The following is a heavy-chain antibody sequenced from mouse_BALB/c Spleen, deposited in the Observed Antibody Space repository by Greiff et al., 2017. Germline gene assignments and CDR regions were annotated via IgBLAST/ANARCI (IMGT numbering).Heavy chain of an antibody. Sequence: VQLQQSGPGLVAPSPSLSITCTVSGFSLTGYDISWFRQPPGKGLEWLGVIGTCGGTTYNSAFMSRLSISNDNSKSQVFLKMNSLPTDDTAIYYCAREVSGYDCHWLDYWGQGTLVTVSA. CDR2: IGTCGGT. V-gene: IGHV2-9-2*01. CDR3: AREVSGYDCHWLDY. CDR1: GFSLTGYD. D-gene: IGHD2-2*01. J-gene: IGHJ3*01.